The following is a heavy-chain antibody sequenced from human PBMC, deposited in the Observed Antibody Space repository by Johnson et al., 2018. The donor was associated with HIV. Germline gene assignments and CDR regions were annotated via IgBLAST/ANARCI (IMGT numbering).Heavy chain of an antibody. CDR2: INSDGSST. D-gene: IGHD3-22*01. CDR1: GFTFDDYG. V-gene: IGHV3-20*04. J-gene: IGHJ3*02. Sequence: VQLVESGGGVVRPGGSLRLSCAASGFTFDDYGMSWVRQAPGKGLEWVSGINSDGSSTSYADSVKGRFTISRDNAKNSLHLQMNSLRAEDTALYYCARVIGYDSSGKAFDIWGRGTMVTVSS. CDR3: ARVIGYDSSGKAFDI.